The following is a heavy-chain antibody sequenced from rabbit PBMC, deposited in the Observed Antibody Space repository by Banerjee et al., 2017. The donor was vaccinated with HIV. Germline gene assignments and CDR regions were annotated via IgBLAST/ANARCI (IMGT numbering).Heavy chain of an antibody. CDR2: TYTGSSGST. D-gene: IGHD6-1*01. CDR3: ARDHPDDSASFGL. Sequence: QSLEESGGDLVKPGASLTLTCTASGFSFSSGYYMSWVRQAPGKGLEWIACTYTGSSGSTYSASWAKGRFTISKTSSTTVTLQMTSLTAADTASYFCARDHPDDSASFGLWGPGTLVTVS. CDR1: GFSFSSGYY. J-gene: IGHJ4*01. V-gene: IGHV1S40*01.